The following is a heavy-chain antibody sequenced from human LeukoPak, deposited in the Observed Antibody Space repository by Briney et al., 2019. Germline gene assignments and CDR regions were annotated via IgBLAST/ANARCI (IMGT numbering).Heavy chain of an antibody. D-gene: IGHD1-26*01. CDR2: ISGSGGST. V-gene: IGHV3-23*01. CDR3: AKDKIVGAIFRFDY. CDR1: GGTFSSYA. J-gene: IGHJ4*02. Sequence: ASVKVSCKASGGTFSSYAMSWVRQAPGKGLEWVSGISGSGGSTDYADSVKGRFTISRDNSKNTLYLQMNSLRAEDTAVYYCAKDKIVGAIFRFDYWGQGTLVTVSS.